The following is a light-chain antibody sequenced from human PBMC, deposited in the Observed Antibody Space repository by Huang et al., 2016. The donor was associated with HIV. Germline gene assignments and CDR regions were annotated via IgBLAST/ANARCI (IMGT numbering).Light chain of an antibody. Sequence: DIVMTQSPTSLSVSLGERATINCKSSRSVLYGADNKNYLSWYQQKPGQPPKLLIYWASTRQAGVPERFSGSWSGTDFTLTISSLQAEDVAVYYCQQYFGSPFAFGPGTKVDIK. V-gene: IGKV4-1*01. CDR3: QQYFGSPFA. CDR1: RSVLYGADNKNY. J-gene: IGKJ3*01. CDR2: WAS.